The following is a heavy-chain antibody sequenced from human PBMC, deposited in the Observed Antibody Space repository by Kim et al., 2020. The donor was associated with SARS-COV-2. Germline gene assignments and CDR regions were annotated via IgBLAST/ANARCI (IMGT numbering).Heavy chain of an antibody. J-gene: IGHJ5*02. CDR1: GYTLTELS. V-gene: IGHV1-24*01. D-gene: IGHD6-13*01. CDR2: FDPEDGET. CDR3: ATSPSIAAASWFDP. Sequence: ASVKVSCKVSGYTLTELSMHWVRQAPGKGIEWMGGFDPEDGETIYAQKFQGRVTMTEDTSTDTAYMELSSLRSEDTAVYYCATSPSIAAASWFDPWGQGTLVTVSS.